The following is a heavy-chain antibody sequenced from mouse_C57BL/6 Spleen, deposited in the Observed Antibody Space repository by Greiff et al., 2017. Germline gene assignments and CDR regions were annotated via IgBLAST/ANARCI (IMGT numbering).Heavy chain of an antibody. CDR1: GYTFTDYY. CDR3: ARRTSYGRAYAMDY. Sequence: VQLQQSGPVLVKPGASVKMSCKASGYTFTDYYMNWVKQSHGKSLEWIGVINPYNGGTSYNQKFKGKATLTVDKSSSTAYMELNSLTSEDSAVYYWARRTSYGRAYAMDYWGQGTSVTVSS. D-gene: IGHD1-2*01. CDR2: INPYNGGT. J-gene: IGHJ4*01. V-gene: IGHV1-19*01.